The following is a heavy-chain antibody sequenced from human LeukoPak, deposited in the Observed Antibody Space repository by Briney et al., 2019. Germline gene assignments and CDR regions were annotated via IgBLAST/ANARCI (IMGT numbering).Heavy chain of an antibody. CDR1: GYTFTGYY. J-gene: IGHJ4*02. Sequence: ASVKVSCKASGYTFTGYYMHWVRQAPGQGPEWMGWINPNSGGTNYAQKFQGRVTMTRDTSISTAYMELSRLRSDDTAVYYCARLTQVASYYFDYWGQGTLVTVSS. CDR3: ARLTQVASYYFDY. D-gene: IGHD5-12*01. CDR2: INPNSGGT. V-gene: IGHV1-2*02.